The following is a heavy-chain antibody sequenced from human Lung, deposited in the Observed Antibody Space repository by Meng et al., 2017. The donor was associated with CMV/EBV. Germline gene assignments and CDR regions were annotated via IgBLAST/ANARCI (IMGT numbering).Heavy chain of an antibody. Sequence: SCVASGFGFSGFAMQWVRQTPGKGLEGVALIRYDGGNKYYADSVKGRFTISRDNSKHTLSLQMNSLRPEDTAVYLCAKTGSGWFTDDWGQGTLVTVSS. D-gene: IGHD6-19*01. V-gene: IGHV3-30*02. CDR3: AKTGSGWFTDD. CDR1: GFGFSGFA. J-gene: IGHJ4*02. CDR2: IRYDGGNK.